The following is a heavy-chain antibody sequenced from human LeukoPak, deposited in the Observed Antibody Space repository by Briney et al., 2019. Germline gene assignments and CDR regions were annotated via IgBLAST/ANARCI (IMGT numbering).Heavy chain of an antibody. J-gene: IGHJ4*02. Sequence: GGSLRLSCAASGFTFSRHWMHWVRQAPGKGLVWISRINSDASDTNYADFVKGRFTISRDNAKNSLYLQMNSLRAEDTAVYYCAKPTGYSSSWCFDYWGQGTLVTVSS. CDR3: AKPTGYSSSWCFDY. CDR2: INSDASDT. V-gene: IGHV3-74*01. CDR1: GFTFSRHW. D-gene: IGHD6-13*01.